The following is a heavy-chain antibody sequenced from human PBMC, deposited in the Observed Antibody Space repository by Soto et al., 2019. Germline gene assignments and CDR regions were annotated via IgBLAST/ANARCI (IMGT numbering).Heavy chain of an antibody. V-gene: IGHV4-31*03. J-gene: IGHJ5*02. CDR1: GDSIRNGFYY. Sequence: QVQLQESGPGLVKPSQTLSLICTVSGDSIRNGFYYWSWIRQHPGKGLEWIGNIYYVGSTSYNPSLKSRVTISIHRSKNQFSLTLNSVTAADTAVYYCAKNETTRPGFNPWGQGTLVIVSS. D-gene: IGHD1-1*01. CDR3: AKNETTRPGFNP. CDR2: IYYVGST.